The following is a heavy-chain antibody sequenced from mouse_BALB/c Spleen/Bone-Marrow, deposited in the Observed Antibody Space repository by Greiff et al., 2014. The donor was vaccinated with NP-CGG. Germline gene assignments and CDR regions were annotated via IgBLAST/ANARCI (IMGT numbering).Heavy chain of an antibody. J-gene: IGHJ3*01. CDR2: IGTYYGDA. Sequence: VQRVESGAELVRPGVSVKISCKGSGYTFTDYAMHWVKQSHAKSLEWIGVIGTYYGDATYNQKFKTKATMTVDKSSSTAYMEPARLTSEDSALYYCAREGPWFAFWGQGTLVTVSA. V-gene: IGHV1S137*01. CDR1: GYTFTDYA. CDR3: AREGPWFAF.